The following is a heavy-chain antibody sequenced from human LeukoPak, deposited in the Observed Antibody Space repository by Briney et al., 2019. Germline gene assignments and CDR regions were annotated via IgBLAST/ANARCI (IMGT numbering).Heavy chain of an antibody. Sequence: SETLSLTCTVSGGSISSYYWSWIRQPPGKGLEWIGYIYYSGSTNYNPSLKSRVTISLDTSKNQFSLKLSSVPAADTAVYYCARSTAALNWFDPWGQGTLVTVSS. CDR3: ARSTAALNWFDP. J-gene: IGHJ5*02. V-gene: IGHV4-59*08. D-gene: IGHD2-2*01. CDR2: IYYSGST. CDR1: GGSISSYY.